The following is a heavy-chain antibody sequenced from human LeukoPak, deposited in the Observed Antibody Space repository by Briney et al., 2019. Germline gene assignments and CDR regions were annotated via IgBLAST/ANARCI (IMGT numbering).Heavy chain of an antibody. CDR1: GGSISSGDYY. J-gene: IGHJ4*02. CDR3: ASLGRYSSGWWGFAGPVHFDY. V-gene: IGHV4-30-4*08. D-gene: IGHD6-19*01. Sequence: PSETLSLTCTVSGGSISSGDYYWSWIRQPPGKGLEWIGYIYYSGSTYYNPSLKSRVTISVDTSQNQFSLKLSSVTAADTAVYYCASLGRYSSGWWGFAGPVHFDYWGQGTLVTVSS. CDR2: IYYSGST.